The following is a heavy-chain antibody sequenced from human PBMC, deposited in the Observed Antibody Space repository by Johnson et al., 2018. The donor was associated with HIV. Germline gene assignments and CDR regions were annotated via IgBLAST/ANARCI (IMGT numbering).Heavy chain of an antibody. CDR1: GFTFSNYA. Sequence: QVKLVESGGGVVQPGSSLRLSCAASGFTFSNYAVHWVRQAPGKGLEWVAVISSDGSAKYYADSVKGPFTISRDNSKNTLYLQLNTLRAADTAVYYCARDWDAYGAFDIWGQGTMVTVSS. CDR2: ISSDGSAK. CDR3: ARDWDAYGAFDI. D-gene: IGHD1-26*01. J-gene: IGHJ3*02. V-gene: IGHV3-30-3*01.